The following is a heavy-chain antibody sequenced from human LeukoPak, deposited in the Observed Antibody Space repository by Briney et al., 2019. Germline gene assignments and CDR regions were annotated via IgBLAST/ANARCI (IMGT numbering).Heavy chain of an antibody. CDR3: VRADYSNASPGD. CDR1: GFMFSTYW. D-gene: IGHD4-11*01. J-gene: IGHJ4*02. CDR2: IINDGSIT. V-gene: IGHV3-74*01. Sequence: GGSLRLSXSASGFMFSTYWMYWVRQAPGKGLVWVSRIINDGSITNYADSVKGRFTISRDNAQNTLYLQMNSLRVEDTAVYYCVRADYSNASPGDWGQGTLVTVSS.